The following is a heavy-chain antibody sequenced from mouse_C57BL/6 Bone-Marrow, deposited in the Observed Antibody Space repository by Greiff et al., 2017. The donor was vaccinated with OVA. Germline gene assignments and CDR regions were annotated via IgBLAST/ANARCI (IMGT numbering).Heavy chain of an antibody. CDR3: AIEGAIYYGCGYAMDY. J-gene: IGHJ4*01. V-gene: IGHV1-64*01. CDR1: GYTFTSYW. CDR2: IHPNSGST. Sequence: QVQLQQPGAELVKPGASVKLSCKASGYTFTSYWMHWVKQRPGQGLEWIGMIHPNSGSTNYNEKFKSKATLTVDKSSSTAYMQLSSLTSEDSAVYYCAIEGAIYYGCGYAMDYWGQGTSVTVSS. D-gene: IGHD2-2*01.